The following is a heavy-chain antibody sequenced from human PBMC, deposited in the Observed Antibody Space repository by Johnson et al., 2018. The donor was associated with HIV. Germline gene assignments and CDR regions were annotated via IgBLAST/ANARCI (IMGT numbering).Heavy chain of an antibody. D-gene: IGHD7-27*01. CDR1: GFTFSSYA. V-gene: IGHV3-30*04. CDR3: ARREPILGIVRNAFDI. CDR2: ISYDGSNK. J-gene: IGHJ3*02. Sequence: VQLLESGGGVVQPGRSLRLSCAASGFTFSSYAMHWVRQAPGKGLEWVAVISYDGSNKYYADSVKGRFTISRDNSKNTLYLQMNSLRAEDTAVYYCARREPILGIVRNAFDIWGQGTMVTVSS.